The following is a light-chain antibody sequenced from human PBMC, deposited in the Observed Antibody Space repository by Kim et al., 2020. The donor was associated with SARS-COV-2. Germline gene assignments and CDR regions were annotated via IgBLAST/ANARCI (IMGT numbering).Light chain of an antibody. CDR1: SGSIDSNY. CDR3: QSYDSNNKGWV. J-gene: IGLJ3*02. V-gene: IGLV6-57*01. Sequence: NFMLTQPHSVSESPGKTVTISCTRSSGSIDSNYVQWYQQRPGSSPTIVIYEYHQRSSGVPDRFSGPIDSSSNSASLTISGLKTEDEADYYCQSYDSNNKGWVFGGGTQLTVL. CDR2: EYH.